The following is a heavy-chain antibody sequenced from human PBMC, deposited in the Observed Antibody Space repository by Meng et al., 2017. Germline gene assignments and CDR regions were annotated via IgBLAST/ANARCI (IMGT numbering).Heavy chain of an antibody. CDR2: TYYRSKWYN. CDR1: GDSVSSNSAA. CDR3: ARGVVYAISYFDY. D-gene: IGHD2-8*02. J-gene: IGHJ4*02. V-gene: IGHV6-1*01. Sequence: QVQLQQSGPGLGTPAQTLSLTCAISGDSVSSNSAAWNWIRQSPSGGLEWLGRTYYRSKWYNDYAVSVKGRITINPDTSKNQFSLQLNSVTPEDTAVYYCARGVVYAISYFDYWGQGTLVTVSS.